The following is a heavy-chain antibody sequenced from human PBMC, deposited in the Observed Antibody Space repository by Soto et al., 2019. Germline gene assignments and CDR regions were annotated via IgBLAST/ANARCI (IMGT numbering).Heavy chain of an antibody. V-gene: IGHV1-24*01. CDR3: ATSEPYYDSSGYYYV. Sequence: GASVKVSCKVSGYTLTELSMHWVRQAPGKGLEWMGGFDPEDGETIYAQKFQGRVTMTEDTSTDTAYMELSSLRSEDTAVYYCATSEPYYDSSGYYYVWGQGTLVTVSS. J-gene: IGHJ4*02. CDR1: GYTLTELS. CDR2: FDPEDGET. D-gene: IGHD3-22*01.